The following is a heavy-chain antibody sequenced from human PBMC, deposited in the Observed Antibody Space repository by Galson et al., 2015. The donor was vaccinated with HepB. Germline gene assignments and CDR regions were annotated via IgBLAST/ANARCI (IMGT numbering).Heavy chain of an antibody. D-gene: IGHD2-21*01. J-gene: IGHJ5*02. CDR1: GFNVADFY. CDR2: ISGSGGST. Sequence: SLRLSCAPSGFNVADFYMSWVRQAPGKGLEWVSAISGSGGSTYYADSVKGRFTISRDNSKNTLYLQMNSLRAEDTAVYYCAKDLGLNYCGGDCYVPWFDPWGQGTLVTVSS. V-gene: IGHV3-23*01. CDR3: AKDLGLNYCGGDCYVPWFDP.